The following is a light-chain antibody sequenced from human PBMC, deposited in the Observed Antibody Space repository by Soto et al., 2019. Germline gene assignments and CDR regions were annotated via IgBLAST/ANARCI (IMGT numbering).Light chain of an antibody. Sequence: DIVMTQSPDSLAVSLGERATINCKSGQSVLYSSNNKYYLAWYQQKPGQPPKLLIYWASTRESGVPDRISGSGSATDFTLTISSLQAEDVAVYYCQQYYSTPHTFGQGTKLEIK. CDR3: QQYYSTPHT. V-gene: IGKV4-1*01. J-gene: IGKJ2*01. CDR1: QSVLYSSNNKYY. CDR2: WAS.